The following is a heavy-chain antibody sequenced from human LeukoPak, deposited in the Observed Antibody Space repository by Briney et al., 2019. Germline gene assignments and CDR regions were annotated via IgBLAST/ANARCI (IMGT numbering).Heavy chain of an antibody. CDR1: GFTFSSYA. J-gene: IGHJ4*02. CDR2: ISGSGGST. D-gene: IGHD3-10*01. V-gene: IGHV3-23*01. Sequence: GGSLRLSCAASGFTFSSYAMSWVRQAPGKGLEWVSAISGSGGSTYYADSVKGRFTISRDNSKNTLYLQMNSLRAEDTAVYYCARDRAGLWFGELSYWGQGTLVTVSS. CDR3: ARDRAGLWFGELSY.